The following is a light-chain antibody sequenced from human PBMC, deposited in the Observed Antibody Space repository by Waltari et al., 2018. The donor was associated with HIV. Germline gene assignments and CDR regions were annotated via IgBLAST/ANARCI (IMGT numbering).Light chain of an antibody. Sequence: DIQMTQSPSSLSASVGDRVTITCQASQVISNYLNWYQQKPGKAPKLLIYDASNLETGVPSRFSGSGSGTDFTFTISSLQPEDIATYYCQQYDNLFITFGQGTRLEIK. J-gene: IGKJ5*01. CDR3: QQYDNLFIT. V-gene: IGKV1-33*01. CDR2: DAS. CDR1: QVISNY.